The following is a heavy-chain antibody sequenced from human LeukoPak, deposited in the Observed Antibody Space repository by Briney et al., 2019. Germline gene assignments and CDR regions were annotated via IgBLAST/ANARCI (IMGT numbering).Heavy chain of an antibody. D-gene: IGHD3-22*01. Sequence: GGSLRLSCAASGFTVSSNYMSWVRQAPGKGLEWVSAISGSGGSTYFADSVKGRFTISRDNSKNTLYLQMNSLRAEDTAVYYCAKDFGYYYDSSGYYFDYWGQGTLVTVSS. J-gene: IGHJ4*02. CDR3: AKDFGYYYDSSGYYFDY. CDR2: ISGSGGST. V-gene: IGHV3-23*01. CDR1: GFTVSSNY.